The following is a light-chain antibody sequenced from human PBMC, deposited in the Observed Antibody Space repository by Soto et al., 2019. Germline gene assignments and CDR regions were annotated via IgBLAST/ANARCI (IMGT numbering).Light chain of an antibody. CDR2: GNE. V-gene: IGLV1-44*01. J-gene: IGLJ7*01. Sequence: QAVVTQPPSTSGTPGQRVTISCAGSSSNIGSNLVYWYQLVPGTAPKLLIYGNEARPSGVPGRFSGSKSGTSASLAMRGLQSEYEADYYGAAWDCSLNGVLFGGGTQLTVL. CDR3: AAWDCSLNGVL. CDR1: SSNIGSNL.